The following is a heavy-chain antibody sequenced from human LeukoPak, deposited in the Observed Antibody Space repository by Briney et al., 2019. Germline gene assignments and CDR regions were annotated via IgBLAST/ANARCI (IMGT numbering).Heavy chain of an antibody. D-gene: IGHD6-13*01. V-gene: IGHV1-69*01. CDR1: GGTFSIYA. CDR3: GGPGGIAAAGIDPYGMDV. J-gene: IGHJ6*02. CDR2: IIPIFGTA. Sequence: SVKVSCEASGGTFSIYAISWVRQAPGQGLEWMGGIIPIFGTANYAQKFQGRVTITADESTSTAYMELRSLRSDDTAVYYCGGPGGIAAAGIDPYGMDVWGQGTTVTVSS.